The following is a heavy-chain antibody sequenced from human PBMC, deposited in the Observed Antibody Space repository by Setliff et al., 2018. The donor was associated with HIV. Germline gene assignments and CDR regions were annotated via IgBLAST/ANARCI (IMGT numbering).Heavy chain of an antibody. J-gene: IGHJ4*02. Sequence: PSETLSLTCTVSGGSISSYYRSWIRQPAGKGLEWIGRIYTSGSTNYNPSLKSRVTMSVDTSKNQFSLKLSSVTAADTAVYYCARGGVTAVWDLTDWGQGILVTVSS. CDR3: ARGGVTAVWDLTD. CDR1: GGSISSYY. D-gene: IGHD2-21*02. CDR2: IYTSGST. V-gene: IGHV4-4*07.